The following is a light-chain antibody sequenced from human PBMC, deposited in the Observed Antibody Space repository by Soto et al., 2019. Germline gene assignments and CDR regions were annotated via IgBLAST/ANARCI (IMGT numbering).Light chain of an antibody. CDR2: GAS. J-gene: IGKJ1*01. Sequence: FLFSQHQEPRSLSPGERAALSCRASPTVSSYLAWYQQKPGQAPMLLIHGASSRATGIPDRFSGSGSGTEFTLTINRLDPEDFALYFCQQYGSSPCRFGQGTKVDIK. CDR1: PTVSSY. V-gene: IGKV3-20*01. CDR3: QQYGSSPCR.